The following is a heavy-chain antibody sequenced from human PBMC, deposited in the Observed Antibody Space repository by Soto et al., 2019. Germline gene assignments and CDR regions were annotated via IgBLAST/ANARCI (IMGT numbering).Heavy chain of an antibody. J-gene: IGHJ2*01. D-gene: IGHD1-26*01. CDR2: INPSHSTT. CDR3: ARGGSYWLWYFDL. CDR1: GYTFTSNY. Sequence: QVHLVQSGAEVKKPGASVKLSCKASGYTFTSNYLYWVRQAPGQGLEWMWMINPSHSTTTYARSFKGRVTMTRDTSTSTIYMEVTRLRSEDTAVYYCARGGSYWLWYFDLWGRGTLVTVSS. V-gene: IGHV1-46*03.